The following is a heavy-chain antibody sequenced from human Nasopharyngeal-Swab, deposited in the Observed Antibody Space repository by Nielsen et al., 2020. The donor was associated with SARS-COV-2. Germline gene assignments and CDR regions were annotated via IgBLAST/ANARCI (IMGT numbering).Heavy chain of an antibody. D-gene: IGHD5-18*01. CDR3: ATEDTAMATFNYFDQ. Sequence: ASVKVSCKASGYSFRSYGINWVRQAPGQGLEWMGWISVYNADTNYAQKLQGRVSMTTDTSTSTAYMELRSLRSEDTAVYYCATEDTAMATFNYFDQWGQGIPVTVSS. J-gene: IGHJ4*02. CDR2: ISVYNADT. V-gene: IGHV1-18*01. CDR1: GYSFRSYG.